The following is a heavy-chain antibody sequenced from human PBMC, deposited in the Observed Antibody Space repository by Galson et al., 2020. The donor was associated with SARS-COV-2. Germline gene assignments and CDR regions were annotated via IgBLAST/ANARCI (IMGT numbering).Heavy chain of an antibody. J-gene: IGHJ4*02. CDR2: ISSNGKST. V-gene: IGHV3-64D*06. CDR1: GFTFSAFA. D-gene: IGHD5-12*01. CDR3: VRDRSPEMATISKLVY. Sequence: GGSLRLSCSASGFTFSAFAMHWVRQVPGKGLEYVSAISSNGKSTSYADSVKGRFTISRDNSKNTLYLQISSLRPEDTAVYYCVRDRSPEMATISKLVYWGQGTLVTVSS.